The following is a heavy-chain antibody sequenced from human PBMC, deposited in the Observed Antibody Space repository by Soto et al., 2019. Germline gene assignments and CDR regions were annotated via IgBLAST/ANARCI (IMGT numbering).Heavy chain of an antibody. J-gene: IGHJ4*02. V-gene: IGHV4-34*01. CDR3: ARDDSRPNTSSSPDQPRDY. CDR1: GGSFSGYY. Sequence: QVQLQQWGAGLLKPSETLSLTCAVYGGSFSGYYWSWIRQPPGKGLEWLGEINHSGSTNYNPSLKSRVTISVDTSKNQFSLKLSSVTAADTAVYYCARDDSRPNTSSSPDQPRDYWGQGTLVTVSS. CDR2: INHSGST. D-gene: IGHD6-6*01.